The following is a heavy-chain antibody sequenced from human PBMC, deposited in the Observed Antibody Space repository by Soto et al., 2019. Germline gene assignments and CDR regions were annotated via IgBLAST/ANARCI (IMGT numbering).Heavy chain of an antibody. Sequence: SETLSLTCTVSGGSISSGGYYWSWIRQHPGKGLEWIGYIYYSGSTYYNPSLKSRVTISVDTSKNQFSLKLSSVTAADTAVYYCARAPYYYDSSGYYYAPRTQYYFDYWGQGTLVTVSS. CDR3: ARAPYYYDSSGYYYAPRTQYYFDY. CDR2: IYYSGST. D-gene: IGHD3-22*01. CDR1: GGSISSGGYY. V-gene: IGHV4-31*03. J-gene: IGHJ4*02.